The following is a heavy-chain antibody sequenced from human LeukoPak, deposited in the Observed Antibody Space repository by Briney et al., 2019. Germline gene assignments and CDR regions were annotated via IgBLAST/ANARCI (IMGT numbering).Heavy chain of an antibody. CDR2: IIPIFGAA. D-gene: IGHD5-24*01. Sequence: ASVKVSCKASGGTFSSYAISWVRQAPGQGLEWMGRIIPIFGAANYAQKFQGRVTITTDESTSTAYMELSSLRSEDTAVYYCARAQEMATMRGWYFDLWGRGTLVTVSS. V-gene: IGHV1-69*05. CDR1: GGTFSSYA. J-gene: IGHJ2*01. CDR3: ARAQEMATMRGWYFDL.